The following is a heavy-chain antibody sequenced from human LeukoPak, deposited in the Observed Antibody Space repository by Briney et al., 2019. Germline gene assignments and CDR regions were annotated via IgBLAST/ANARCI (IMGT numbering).Heavy chain of an antibody. CDR2: MNPNSGKT. Sequence: ASVKVSCKASGGTFNSYAISWVRQAPGQGLEWVGWMNPNSGKTGYAQKFQGRVSMTRDTSISTAYMELSSLRPEDTAVYYCARDQGSRPDYWGQGTLVTVSS. J-gene: IGHJ4*02. CDR3: ARDQGSRPDY. D-gene: IGHD2-2*01. CDR1: GGTFNSYA. V-gene: IGHV1-8*02.